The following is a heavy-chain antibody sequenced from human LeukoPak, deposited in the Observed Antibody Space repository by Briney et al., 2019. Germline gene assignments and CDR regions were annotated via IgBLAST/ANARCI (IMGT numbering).Heavy chain of an antibody. CDR1: GFTFSSYA. D-gene: IGHD6-19*01. CDR2: ISYDGSNK. Sequence: PGGSLRLSCEASGFTFSSYAMHWVRQAPGKGLEWVAVISYDGSNKYYADSVKGRFTISRDNSKNALYLQMNSLRAEDTAVYYCAREGSIAVAGTFDYWGQGTLVTVSS. CDR3: AREGSIAVAGTFDY. V-gene: IGHV3-30*04. J-gene: IGHJ4*02.